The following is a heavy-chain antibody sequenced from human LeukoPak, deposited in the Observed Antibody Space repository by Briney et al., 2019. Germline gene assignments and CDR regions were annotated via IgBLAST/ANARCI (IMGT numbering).Heavy chain of an antibody. CDR3: TRLKGGY. D-gene: IGHD3-16*01. V-gene: IGHV3-74*01. J-gene: IGHJ4*02. CDR1: GFTFSNYW. CDR2: IKSDGSNT. Sequence: GGSLRLSCAASGFTFSNYWMHWVRQAPGKGLLWVSRIKSDGSNTSYADSVKGRFTISRDNAKNTLYLQMNSLRADDTTVYYCTRLKGGYWGQGTLVTVSS.